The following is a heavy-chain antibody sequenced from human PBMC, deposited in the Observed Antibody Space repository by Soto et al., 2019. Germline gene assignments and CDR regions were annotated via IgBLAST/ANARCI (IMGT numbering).Heavy chain of an antibody. J-gene: IGHJ6*02. V-gene: IGHV1-69*13. CDR1: GGTFSSYA. CDR3: ARYLVAATLYYYYGMDV. CDR2: IIPIFGTA. Sequence: ASVKVSCKASGGTFSSYAISWVRQAPGQGLEWMGGIIPIFGTANYAQKFQGRVTITADESTSTAYMELSSLRSEDTAVYYCARYLVAATLYYYYGMDVWGQGTTVTVSS. D-gene: IGHD2-15*01.